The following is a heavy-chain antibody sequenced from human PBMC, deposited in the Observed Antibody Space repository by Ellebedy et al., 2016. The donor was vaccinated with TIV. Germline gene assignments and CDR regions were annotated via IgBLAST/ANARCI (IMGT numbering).Heavy chain of an antibody. Sequence: SETLSLXCTVSGGSISSYYWSWIRQPPGKGLEWIGYIYYSGSTNYNPSLKSRVTISVDTSKNQFSLKLSSVTAADTAVYYCARDFGDGDYSEYFDYWGQGTLVTVSS. J-gene: IGHJ4*02. CDR2: IYYSGST. D-gene: IGHD4-17*01. CDR3: ARDFGDGDYSEYFDY. V-gene: IGHV4-59*12. CDR1: GGSISSYY.